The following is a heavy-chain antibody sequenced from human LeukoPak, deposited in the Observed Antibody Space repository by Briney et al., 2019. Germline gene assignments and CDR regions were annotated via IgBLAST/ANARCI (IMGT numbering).Heavy chain of an antibody. CDR3: ARSGYSSSSACFDP. V-gene: IGHV1-2*02. J-gene: IGHJ5*02. CDR1: GYTLTSCG. Sequence: ASVKVSCKASGYTLTSCGISWVRQAPGQGLEWMGWIIPNSGGTNYAQKFQGRVTMTRDTSISTAYMELSRLRSDDPAVYYCARSGYSSSSACFDPWGQGTQVTVSS. CDR2: IIPNSGGT. D-gene: IGHD6-6*01.